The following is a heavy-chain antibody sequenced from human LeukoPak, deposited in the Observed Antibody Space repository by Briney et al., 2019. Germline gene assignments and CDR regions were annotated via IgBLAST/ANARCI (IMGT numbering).Heavy chain of an antibody. CDR1: GGSFSSGGYY. Sequence: PSETLSLTCNVSGGSFSSGGYYWTCIRQPPGKELEVIGFTYASGTTYYNPSLKKRVTISVHGSKNLFSLKLSSATAADTAVYYCARVGTPYYYYYMDVWGKGTTVTVSS. D-gene: IGHD6-13*01. J-gene: IGHJ6*03. CDR3: ARVGTPYYYYYMDV. CDR2: TYASGTT. V-gene: IGHV4-30-2*01.